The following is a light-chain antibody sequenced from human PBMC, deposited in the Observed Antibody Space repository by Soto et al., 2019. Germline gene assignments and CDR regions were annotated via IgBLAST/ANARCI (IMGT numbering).Light chain of an antibody. V-gene: IGLV2-14*03. CDR1: SSDVGGFNS. J-gene: IGLJ1*01. Sequence: QSALTQPASVSGSPGQSITSSCTGTSSDVGGFNSVSWYQLRPGTAPKLILYDVVDRPSGVSYRFSGSKSGNTASLTISGLQAADEADYFCSSYTSTMTNVFGSGTKVNVL. CDR3: SSYTSTMTNV. CDR2: DVV.